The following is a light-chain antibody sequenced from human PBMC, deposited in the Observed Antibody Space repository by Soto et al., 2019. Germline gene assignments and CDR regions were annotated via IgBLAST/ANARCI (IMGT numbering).Light chain of an antibody. CDR2: DAS. CDR3: QQYNTLPLT. Sequence: ETVMTQSPATLSVSPGERATLSCRASQSVSSNLAWYQQKPGQAPRLLIYDASTRATGIPARFSGSGSGTEFTLTISSLQSEDFAVYYCQQYNTLPLTFGPGTKVDIK. J-gene: IGKJ3*01. CDR1: QSVSSN. V-gene: IGKV3-15*01.